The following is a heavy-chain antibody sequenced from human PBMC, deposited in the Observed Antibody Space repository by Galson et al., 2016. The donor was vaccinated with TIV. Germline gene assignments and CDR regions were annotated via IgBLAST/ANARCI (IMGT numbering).Heavy chain of an antibody. V-gene: IGHV1-69*02. CDR3: ARGGWSGDPGDYHYYYMDV. CDR2: IIPILGMT. J-gene: IGHJ6*03. D-gene: IGHD4-17*01. Sequence: SVKVSCKASGGTLRSYTFSWVRQAPGQGLEWMGRIIPILGMTNYAQKFQGRVTITADESTSTAYMELSSLRSQDTAVYYCARGGWSGDPGDYHYYYMDVWGKGTTVTVSS. CDR1: GGTLRSYT.